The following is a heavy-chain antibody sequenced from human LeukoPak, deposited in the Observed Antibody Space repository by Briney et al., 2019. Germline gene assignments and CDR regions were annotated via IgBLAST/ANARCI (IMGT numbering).Heavy chain of an antibody. D-gene: IGHD2-2*01. CDR3: ARGFLGYCSSTSCSTYDAFDI. Sequence: GESLKISCKGSGYSFTSYWIGWVRQMPGKGLEGMGIIYPGDSDTRYSPSFQGQVTISADKSISTAYLQWSSLKASDTAMYYCARGFLGYCSSTSCSTYDAFDIWGQGTMVTVSS. V-gene: IGHV5-51*01. CDR2: IYPGDSDT. J-gene: IGHJ3*02. CDR1: GYSFTSYW.